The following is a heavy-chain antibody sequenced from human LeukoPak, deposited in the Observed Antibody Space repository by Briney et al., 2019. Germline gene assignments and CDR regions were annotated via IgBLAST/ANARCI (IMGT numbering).Heavy chain of an antibody. D-gene: IGHD2/OR15-2a*01. V-gene: IGHV4-59*01. CDR3: ARGRLSPSAFRPFEH. CDR2: IFYSGNT. Sequence: PSGTLSLTCSVSGDSITTSYWNWIRQPPGQGLEWTGSIFYSGNTKYNPALQSRVTISVDTSKNQFSLEVNSVTAADTAVYYCARGRLSPSAFRPFEHWGRGTLVTVSS. CDR1: GDSITTSY. J-gene: IGHJ4*02.